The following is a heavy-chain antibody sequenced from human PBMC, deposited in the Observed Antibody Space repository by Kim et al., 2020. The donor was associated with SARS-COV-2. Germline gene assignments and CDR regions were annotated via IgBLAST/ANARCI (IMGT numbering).Heavy chain of an antibody. CDR3: ARPTKPGQQWPFDP. Sequence: SETLSLTCTVSGGSISSTTYYWAWIRQPPGKGLEWIGNIYYSGNTYYNPSLKSRVTISVDTSKNQFSLKLNSMTAADTAVYYCARPTKPGQQWPFDPWG. J-gene: IGHJ5*02. CDR1: GGSISSTTYY. CDR2: IYYSGNT. D-gene: IGHD6-19*01. V-gene: IGHV4-39*01.